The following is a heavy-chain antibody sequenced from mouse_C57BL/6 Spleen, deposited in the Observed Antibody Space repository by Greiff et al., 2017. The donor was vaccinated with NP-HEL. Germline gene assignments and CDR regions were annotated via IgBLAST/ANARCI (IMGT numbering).Heavy chain of an antibody. V-gene: IGHV5-9-1*02. CDR1: GFTFSSYA. Sequence: DVMLVESGEGLVKPGGSLKLSCAASGFTFSSYAMSWVRQTPEKRLERVAYISSGGDYIYYADTVKGRFTISRDNARNTLYLQLSILKSEDTAMYYCTRAWGYSNFYFDYWGQGTTLTVSS. J-gene: IGHJ2*01. CDR2: ISSGGDYI. CDR3: TRAWGYSNFYFDY. D-gene: IGHD2-5*01.